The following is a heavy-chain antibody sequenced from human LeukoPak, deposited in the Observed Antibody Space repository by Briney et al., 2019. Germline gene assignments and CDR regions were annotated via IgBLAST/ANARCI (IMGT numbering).Heavy chain of an antibody. CDR2: IKQDGSEK. V-gene: IGHV3-7*01. J-gene: IGHJ4*02. D-gene: IGHD2-2*02. CDR1: GFSFRIYW. Sequence: GGSLRLSCAASGFSFRIYWMSWVRQAPGKGPEWVANIKQDGSEKFYVDSVKGRFTISRDNAKNSLFLQMNSLRAEDTAVYYCARYCSSTDCYISRDYWGQGTLVTVSS. CDR3: ARYCSSTDCYISRDY.